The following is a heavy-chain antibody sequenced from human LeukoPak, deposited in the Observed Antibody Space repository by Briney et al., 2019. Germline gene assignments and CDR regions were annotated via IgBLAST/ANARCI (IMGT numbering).Heavy chain of an antibody. V-gene: IGHV3-21*01. J-gene: IGHJ4*02. CDR1: GFTFGSYS. Sequence: GGSLRLSCAASGFTFGSYSMNWVRQAPGKGLEWVSSISSSSSYIYYADSVKGRFTISRDNAKNSLYLQMNSLRAEDTAVYHCAREGSSWYSGGFDYWGQGTLVTVSS. D-gene: IGHD6-13*01. CDR2: ISSSSSYI. CDR3: AREGSSWYSGGFDY.